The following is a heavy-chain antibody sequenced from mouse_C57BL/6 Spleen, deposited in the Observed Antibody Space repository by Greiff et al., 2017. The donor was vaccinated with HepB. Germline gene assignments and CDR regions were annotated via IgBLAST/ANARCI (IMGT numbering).Heavy chain of an antibody. CDR2: ILPGSGST. CDR1: GYTFTGYW. D-gene: IGHD2-3*01. J-gene: IGHJ4*01. Sequence: VQGVESGAELMKPGASVKLSCKATGYTFTGYWIEWVKQRPGHGLEWIGEILPGSGSTNYNEKFKGKATFTADTSSNTAYMQLSSLTTEDSAIYYCARKGESIYDGYFYAMDYWGQGTSVTVSS. V-gene: IGHV1-9*01. CDR3: ARKGESIYDGYFYAMDY.